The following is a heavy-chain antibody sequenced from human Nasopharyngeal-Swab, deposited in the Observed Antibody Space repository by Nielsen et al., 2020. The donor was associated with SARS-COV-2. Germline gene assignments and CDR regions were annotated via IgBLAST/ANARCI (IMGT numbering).Heavy chain of an antibody. CDR3: ARDRGDGYNLYYFDY. CDR2: TSYDGSNK. CDR1: GFTFSSYA. J-gene: IGHJ4*02. Sequence: GGSLRLSCAASGFTFSSYAMSWVRQAPGKGLEWVAVTSYDGSNKYYADSVKGRFTISRDNSKNTLYLQMNSLRAEDTAVYYCARDRGDGYNLYYFDYWGQGTLVTVSS. V-gene: IGHV3-30*01. D-gene: IGHD5-24*01.